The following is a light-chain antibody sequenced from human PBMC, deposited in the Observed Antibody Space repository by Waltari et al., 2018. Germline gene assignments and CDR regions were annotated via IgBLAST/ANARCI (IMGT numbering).Light chain of an antibody. Sequence: EIVLTQYLATLSLSPGERATLSCRASQSVSSYLVWYQQKPGQTPRLLIYGASNRATGIPARFSGSGSGTDFTLTISSLESEDFAVYYCHQRSNWPITFGQGTRLEIK. V-gene: IGKV3-11*01. CDR3: HQRSNWPIT. CDR1: QSVSSY. J-gene: IGKJ5*01. CDR2: GAS.